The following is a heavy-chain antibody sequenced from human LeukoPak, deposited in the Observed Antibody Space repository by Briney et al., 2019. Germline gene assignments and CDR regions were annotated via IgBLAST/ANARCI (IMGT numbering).Heavy chain of an antibody. Sequence: PSETLSLTCTVSGGSMTHYFWNWIRQPPGKGLEWIGYTHTSGSPDYSRSLKSRVTILLDTSKNQSSLMLSSVTAADTAVYFCARATQRYCSGTTCFPYWFDTWGQGTLATVSS. V-gene: IGHV4-4*09. CDR2: THTSGSP. J-gene: IGHJ5*02. CDR1: GGSMTHYF. CDR3: ARATQRYCSGTTCFPYWFDT. D-gene: IGHD2-2*01.